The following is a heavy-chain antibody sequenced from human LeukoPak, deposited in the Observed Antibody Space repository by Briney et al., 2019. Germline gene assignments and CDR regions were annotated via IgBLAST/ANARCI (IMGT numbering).Heavy chain of an antibody. V-gene: IGHV3-7*01. D-gene: IGHD3-3*01. CDR3: ARDPGSGYFL. CDR1: GFTLSDYW. CDR2: INLDGSQK. Sequence: GGSLRLSCVASGFTLSDYWMSWVRQTPGKGLEWVANINLDGSQKYYVDSVKGRFTISRDNAKNSLYLQMNSLRAEDTAVYYCARDPGSGYFLWGQGTTVTVSS. J-gene: IGHJ6*02.